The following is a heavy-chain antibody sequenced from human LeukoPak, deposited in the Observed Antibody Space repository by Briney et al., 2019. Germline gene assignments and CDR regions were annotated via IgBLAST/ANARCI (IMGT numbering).Heavy chain of an antibody. Sequence: KPSETLSLTCAVYGGSFSGYYWSWIRQPPGKGLEWIGYIYYSGSTNYNPFLKSRVTISIDTSKNQFSLKLSSVTAADTAVYYCARRTYYYAFDIWGQGTMVTVSS. V-gene: IGHV4-59*08. CDR1: GGSFSGYY. J-gene: IGHJ3*02. CDR2: IYYSGST. CDR3: ARRTYYYAFDI. D-gene: IGHD3-22*01.